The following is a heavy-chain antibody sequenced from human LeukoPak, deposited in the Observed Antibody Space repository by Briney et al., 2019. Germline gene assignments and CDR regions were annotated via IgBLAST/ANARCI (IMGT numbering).Heavy chain of an antibody. CDR2: ISAYNGNT. CDR3: AREGGRSDCYPCYYYYGMDV. CDR1: GYTFTSYG. V-gene: IGHV1-18*01. Sequence: ASVKVSCKASGYTFTSYGISWVRQAPGQGLEWMGWISAYNGNTNYAQKLQGRFTMTTDTSTSTAYIELRSLRSDDTAAYYCAREGGRSDCYPCYYYYGMDVWGQGTTVTVSS. D-gene: IGHD2-21*02. J-gene: IGHJ6*02.